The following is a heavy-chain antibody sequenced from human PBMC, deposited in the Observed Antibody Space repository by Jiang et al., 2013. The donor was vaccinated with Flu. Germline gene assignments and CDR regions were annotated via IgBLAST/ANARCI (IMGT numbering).Heavy chain of an antibody. Sequence: RVTMTTDTSTSTAYMELRSLRSDDTAVYYCARELIFPSRYFDYWGQGTLVTVSS. V-gene: IGHV1-18*01. J-gene: IGHJ4*02. CDR3: ARELIFPSRYFDY.